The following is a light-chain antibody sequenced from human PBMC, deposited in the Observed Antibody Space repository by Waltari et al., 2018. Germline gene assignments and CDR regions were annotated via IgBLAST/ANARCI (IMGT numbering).Light chain of an antibody. CDR2: AAS. J-gene: IGKJ4*01. CDR3: QQADSLPLT. CDR1: QRITSW. V-gene: IGKV1D-12*01. Sequence: DIQMTQSPSSVSSSVGDTVTITCRASQRITSWLAWYQQKPGKAPKLLIYAASSLQSGVPSRFSGSGSGADFTLTISSLQPEDFAKEDGQQADSLPLTFGGGTKVEIK.